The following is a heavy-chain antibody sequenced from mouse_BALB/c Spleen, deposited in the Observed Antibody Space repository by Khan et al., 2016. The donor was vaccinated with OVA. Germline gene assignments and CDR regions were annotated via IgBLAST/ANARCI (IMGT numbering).Heavy chain of an antibody. J-gene: IGHJ1*01. D-gene: IGHD2-1*01. CDR1: GFTFSSFG. CDR3: VRSGGNFRWDFDV. CDR2: MSSGSSTI. Sequence: EVQLVESGGGLVQPGGSRKLSCAASGFTFSSFGMHWVRQAPKKGLEWVAYMSSGSSTIYYGDTVKGRFTISRDNPKNTLFLQMTSLRSEDTAMYYCVRSGGNFRWDFDVWGAGTSVTVSS. V-gene: IGHV5-17*02.